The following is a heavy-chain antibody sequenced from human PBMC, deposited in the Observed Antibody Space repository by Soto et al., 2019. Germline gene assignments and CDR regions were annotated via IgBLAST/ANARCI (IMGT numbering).Heavy chain of an antibody. CDR2: ISGSGGST. V-gene: IGHV3-23*01. Sequence: RGSLRLSCAASGFTFSNYAMSWVRQAPGKGLEWVSVISGSGGSTYYADSVKGRFTISRDNSKNTLFLQMNSLRAEDTAVYYCAKGYCSSTSCYNSWFDPWGQGTLVTVSS. J-gene: IGHJ5*02. CDR1: GFTFSNYA. D-gene: IGHD2-2*01. CDR3: AKGYCSSTSCYNSWFDP.